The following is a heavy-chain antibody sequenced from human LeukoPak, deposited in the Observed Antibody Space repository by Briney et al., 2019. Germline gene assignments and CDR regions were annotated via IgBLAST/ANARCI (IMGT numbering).Heavy chain of an antibody. CDR1: GFTFSDYY. CDR3: ARVPYDYSNYRYYYYMDV. D-gene: IGHD4-11*01. J-gene: IGHJ6*03. V-gene: IGHV3-11*01. CDR2: ISSSGSTI. Sequence: GGSLRLSCAASGFTFSDYYMSWIRQAPGKGLEWVSYISSSGSTIYYADSVKGRFTISRDNAKNSLYLQMNSLRAEDTVVYYCARVPYDYSNYRYYYYMDVWGKGTTVTVSS.